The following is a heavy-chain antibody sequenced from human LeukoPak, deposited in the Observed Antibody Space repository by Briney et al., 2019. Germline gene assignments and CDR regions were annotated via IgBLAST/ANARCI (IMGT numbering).Heavy chain of an antibody. J-gene: IGHJ4*02. Sequence: SVKVSCKASGGTSSSYTISWVRQAPGQGLEWMGRIIPILGIANYAQKFQGRVTITADRSTSTAYMELSSLRSEDTAVYYCARGGRGATITNFDYWGQGTLVTVSS. V-gene: IGHV1-69*02. CDR3: ARGGRGATITNFDY. CDR1: GGTSSSYT. D-gene: IGHD5-24*01. CDR2: IIPILGIA.